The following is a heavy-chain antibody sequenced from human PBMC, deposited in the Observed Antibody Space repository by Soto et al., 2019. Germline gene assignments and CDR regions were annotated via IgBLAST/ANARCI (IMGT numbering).Heavy chain of an antibody. V-gene: IGHV3-23*01. CDR1: GFTFSSYA. CDR3: AKGRDLRFLEWLFLFDY. CDR2: ISGSGGST. D-gene: IGHD3-3*01. J-gene: IGHJ4*02. Sequence: PGGSLRLSCAASGFTFSSYAMSWVRQALGKGLEWVSAISGSGGSTYYADSVKGRFTISRDNSKNTLYLQMNSLRAEDTAVYYCAKGRDLRFLEWLFLFDYWGQGTLVTVSS.